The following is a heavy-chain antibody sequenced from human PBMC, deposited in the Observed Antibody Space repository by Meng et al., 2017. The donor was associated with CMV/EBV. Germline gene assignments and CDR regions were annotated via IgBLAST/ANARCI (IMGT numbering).Heavy chain of an antibody. Sequence: GESLKISCKGSGYSFTSYWIGWVRQMPGKGLEWMGIIYPGDSDTRYSPSFQGQLTISADKSISTAYLQWSSLKASDTAMYYCARSFYDFWSGYPIPYYYYGMDVWGQGTTVTVSS. D-gene: IGHD3-3*01. CDR2: IYPGDSDT. CDR3: ARSFYDFWSGYPIPYYYYGMDV. CDR1: GYSFTSYW. J-gene: IGHJ6*02. V-gene: IGHV5-51*01.